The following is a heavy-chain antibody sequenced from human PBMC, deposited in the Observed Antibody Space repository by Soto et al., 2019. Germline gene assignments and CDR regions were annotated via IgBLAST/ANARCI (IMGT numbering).Heavy chain of an antibody. CDR1: GFTFSSYA. Sequence: EVQLLESGGGLVQPGGSLRLSCAASGFTFSSYAMSWVRQAPGKGLEWVSAISGSGGSTYYEDSVKGRFTISRDNSKNTLYLQMNSLRAEDTAVYYCASHGYGSGWWKFDPWGQGTLVTVSS. J-gene: IGHJ5*02. CDR3: ASHGYGSGWWKFDP. D-gene: IGHD6-19*01. CDR2: ISGSGGST. V-gene: IGHV3-23*01.